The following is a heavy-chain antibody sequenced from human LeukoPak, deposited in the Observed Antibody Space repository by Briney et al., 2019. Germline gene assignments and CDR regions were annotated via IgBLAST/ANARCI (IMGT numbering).Heavy chain of an antibody. Sequence: GGSLRLSCAASGFTFSTYWMSWIRQVPGKGLEWVAHIKEDGSETYYADSVKGRFTISRDNAKNSLYLQMNSLRAEDTAVYYCARDRPSYGSGSYHYWGQGTLVTVSS. V-gene: IGHV3-7*01. D-gene: IGHD3-10*01. CDR2: IKEDGSET. CDR1: GFTFSTYW. CDR3: ARDRPSYGSGSYHY. J-gene: IGHJ4*02.